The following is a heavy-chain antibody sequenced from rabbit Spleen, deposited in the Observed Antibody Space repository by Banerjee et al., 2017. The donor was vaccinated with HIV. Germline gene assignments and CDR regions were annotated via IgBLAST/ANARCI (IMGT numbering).Heavy chain of an antibody. CDR3: ARDKELDIWGYEFNL. D-gene: IGHD3-1*01. J-gene: IGHJ4*01. Sequence: QEQLVESGGGLVKPEGSLTLTCKASGFSFSYSDYMCWVRQPPGKGPEWIACIGAGVTFTTYYATWAKGRFTISKTSSTTVTLQMTSLTAADTATYFCARDKELDIWGYEFNLWGPGTLVTVS. CDR2: IGAGVTFTT. CDR1: GFSFSYSDY. V-gene: IGHV1S45*01.